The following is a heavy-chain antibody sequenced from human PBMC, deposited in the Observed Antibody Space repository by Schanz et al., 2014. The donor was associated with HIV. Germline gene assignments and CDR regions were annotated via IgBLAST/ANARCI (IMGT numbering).Heavy chain of an antibody. CDR2: ISPGGHTI. CDR1: GFTFRTFS. CDR3: ARGWRENSFDY. Sequence: EVQLVESGGGLVQPGGTLRLSCATSGFTFRTFSMDWVRRSPGRGLEGRACISPGGHTIYPAASVKGRFTITRDYDKSSLYLQMSSLRDDDTAVYYCARGWRENSFDYWGQGTLVTVSS. V-gene: IGHV3-48*02. J-gene: IGHJ4*02. D-gene: IGHD4-4*01.